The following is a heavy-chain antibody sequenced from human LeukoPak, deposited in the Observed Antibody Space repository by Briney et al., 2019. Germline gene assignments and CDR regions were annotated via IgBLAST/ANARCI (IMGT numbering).Heavy chain of an antibody. Sequence: TSSETLSLTCTVSGGSISSSSYYWDWIRQPPGKGLEWIGNIYYGGSTYYNPSLKSRVTISIDTSKNQFSLKLSSVTAADTAVYYCARGYVWGSYRYTGLYYMDVWGKGTTVTVSS. CDR1: GGSISSSSYY. D-gene: IGHD3-16*02. V-gene: IGHV4-39*07. CDR3: ARGYVWGSYRYTGLYYMDV. J-gene: IGHJ6*03. CDR2: IYYGGST.